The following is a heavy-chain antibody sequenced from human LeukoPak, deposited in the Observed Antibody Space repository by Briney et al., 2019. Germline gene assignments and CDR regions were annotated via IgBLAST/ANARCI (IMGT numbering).Heavy chain of an antibody. Sequence: SETLSLTCTVSGGSIRSESFYWGWIRQPPGKGLEWIGSIYYSGSTYYNPSLKSRVTISVDTSKNQFSLKLSSVTAADTAVYYCARRIYYDSSMDVWGKGTTVTVSS. D-gene: IGHD3-22*01. V-gene: IGHV4-39*07. CDR2: IYYSGST. J-gene: IGHJ6*03. CDR1: GGSIRSESFY. CDR3: ARRIYYDSSMDV.